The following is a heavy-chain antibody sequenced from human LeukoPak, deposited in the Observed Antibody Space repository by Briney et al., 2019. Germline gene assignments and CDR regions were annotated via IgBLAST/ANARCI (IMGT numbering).Heavy chain of an antibody. CDR1: GFTFSNYD. Sequence: GGSLRLSCAASGFTFSNYDIHWVRQATGKGMQWVSAIGTAGDTYYPGSVKGRFTISRENAKNSLYLQMNSLRAEDTAVYYCARLRAGDYFDYWGQGTLVTVSS. CDR3: ARLRAGDYFDY. V-gene: IGHV3-13*04. CDR2: IGTAGDT. J-gene: IGHJ4*02. D-gene: IGHD6-19*01.